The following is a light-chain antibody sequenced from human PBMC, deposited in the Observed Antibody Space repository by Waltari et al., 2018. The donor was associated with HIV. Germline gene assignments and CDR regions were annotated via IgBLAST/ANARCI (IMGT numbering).Light chain of an antibody. J-gene: IGKJ1*01. Sequence: EIVLTQSPATLSLSPGERATLSCRASQSVSSYLAWYQQKPGQAPRLLIYDASNRATGIPARFSGSRSGTDFTLTISSLEPEDFAAYYCQQRSNWPGGTFGQGTKVEIK. CDR3: QQRSNWPGGT. CDR2: DAS. V-gene: IGKV3-11*01. CDR1: QSVSSY.